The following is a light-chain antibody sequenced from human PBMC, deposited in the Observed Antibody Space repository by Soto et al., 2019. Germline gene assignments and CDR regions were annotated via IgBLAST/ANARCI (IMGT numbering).Light chain of an antibody. Sequence: DIQLTQSPSFLSASVGDRVTITCRASQGISSYLAWYQQKPGKAPKLLIYAASTFQSGVPSRFSGSGSGTDFTLTISSLQPEDFATYYCQHLNSYPLTFGGGTKVEIK. V-gene: IGKV1-9*01. CDR2: AAS. CDR3: QHLNSYPLT. J-gene: IGKJ4*01. CDR1: QGISSY.